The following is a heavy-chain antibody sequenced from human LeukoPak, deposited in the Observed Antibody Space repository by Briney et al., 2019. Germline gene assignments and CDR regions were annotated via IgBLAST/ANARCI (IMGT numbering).Heavy chain of an antibody. CDR2: IYYSGIT. V-gene: IGHV4-59*08. D-gene: IGHD1-26*01. J-gene: IGHJ4*02. CDR1: GGTISTFY. CDR3: ARQGSGSRAAFDY. Sequence: SETLSLTCTASGGTISTFYWRWIRQPPGKGLEWIGYIYYSGITNYNPSLKSRITISVDTSKNQFSLKLSSGTAADTAVYYCARQGSGSRAAFDYLGQGTLVTVSS.